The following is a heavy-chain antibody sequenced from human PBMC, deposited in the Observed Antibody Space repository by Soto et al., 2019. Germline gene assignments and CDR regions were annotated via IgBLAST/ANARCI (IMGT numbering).Heavy chain of an antibody. CDR2: INHSGST. V-gene: IGHV4-34*01. CDR3: ASADFWSGYYHYYYMDV. D-gene: IGHD3-3*01. Sequence: QVQLQQWGAGLLKPSETLSLTCAVYGGSFSGYYWSWIRQPPGKGLEWIGEINHSGSTNYNPSLKSRVTISVDTSKNQFSLKLSSVTAADTAVYYCASADFWSGYYHYYYMDVWGKGTTVTVSS. J-gene: IGHJ6*03. CDR1: GGSFSGYY.